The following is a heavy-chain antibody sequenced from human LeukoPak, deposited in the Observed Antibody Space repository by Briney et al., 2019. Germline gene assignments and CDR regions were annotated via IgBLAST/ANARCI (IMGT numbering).Heavy chain of an antibody. CDR2: ITPIFGTA. CDR3: ATRMTTVTTPRSDYFDY. V-gene: IGHV1-69*05. J-gene: IGHJ4*02. CDR1: GGTFSSYA. D-gene: IGHD4-17*01. Sequence: SVKVSCKASGGTFSSYAISWVRQAPGQGLEWMGGITPIFGTANYAQKFQGRVTITTDESTSTAYMELSSLRSEDTAVYYCATRMTTVTTPRSDYFDYWGQGTLVTVSS.